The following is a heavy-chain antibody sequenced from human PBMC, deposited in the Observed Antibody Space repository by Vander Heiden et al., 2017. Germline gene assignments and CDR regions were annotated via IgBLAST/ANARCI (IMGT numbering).Heavy chain of an antibody. Sequence: SDYYMSWIRQAPGKGLEWVSYISSSGSTIYYADSVKGRFTISRDNAKNSLYLQMNSLRAEDTAVYYCARDCSSTSCYQFDYWGQGTLVTVSS. V-gene: IGHV3-11*01. D-gene: IGHD2-2*01. CDR2: ISSSGSTI. CDR3: ARDCSSTSCYQFDY. CDR1: SDYY. J-gene: IGHJ4*02.